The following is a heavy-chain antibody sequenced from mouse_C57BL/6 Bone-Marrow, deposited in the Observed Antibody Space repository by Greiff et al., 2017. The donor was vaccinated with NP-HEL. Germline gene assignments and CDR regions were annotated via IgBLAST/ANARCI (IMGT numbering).Heavy chain of an antibody. J-gene: IGHJ2*01. V-gene: IGHV1-81*01. Sequence: VNVVESGAELARPGASVKLSCKASGYTFTSYGISWVKQRTGQGLEWIGEIYPRSGNTYYNEKFKGKATLTADKSSSTAYMELRSLTSEDSAVYFCARGPYYYGSSPYYWGQGTTLTVSS. D-gene: IGHD1-1*01. CDR1: GYTFTSYG. CDR3: ARGPYYYGSSPYY. CDR2: IYPRSGNT.